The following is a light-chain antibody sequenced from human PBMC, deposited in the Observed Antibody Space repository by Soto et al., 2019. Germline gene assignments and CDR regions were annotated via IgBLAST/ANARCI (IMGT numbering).Light chain of an antibody. J-gene: IGLJ3*02. V-gene: IGLV2-14*03. CDR3: SSYIPDSTSLWV. CDR2: DVI. CDR1: SSDIGDYNY. Sequence: QSALTQPASVSGSPGQSITISCTGTSSDIGDYNYVSWYQQHPGKAPKVLIYDVINRPSGISNRFSGSKSGNTASLTISGLQAEDEGDYYCSSYIPDSTSLWVFGGGTKLTVL.